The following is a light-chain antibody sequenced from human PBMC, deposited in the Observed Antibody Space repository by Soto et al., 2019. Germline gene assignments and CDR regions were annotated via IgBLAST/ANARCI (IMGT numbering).Light chain of an antibody. Sequence: IQMTQSPSSLSASVGDRVTITCRASQGISSYLAWYQQKPGKVPKVLIYAASTLHSGVPSRFSCSGSGTEFTLTISNVQPEDVATYYCQKYYSAPETFGQGTKVEIK. CDR2: AAS. CDR3: QKYYSAPET. V-gene: IGKV1-27*01. J-gene: IGKJ1*01. CDR1: QGISSY.